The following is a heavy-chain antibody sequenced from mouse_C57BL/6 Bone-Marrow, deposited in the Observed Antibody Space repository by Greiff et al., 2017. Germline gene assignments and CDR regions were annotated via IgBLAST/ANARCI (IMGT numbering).Heavy chain of an antibody. CDR1: GYTFTSYW. Sequence: VQLQQPGAELVKPGASVKLSCKASGYTFTSYWMHWVKQRPGQGLEWIGMIHPNSGSTNYNEKFKSKATLTVDKSSSTAYMQPSRLQTGDSAVDYCALYYGYPYYFDYWGQGTTLTVSS. V-gene: IGHV1-64*01. D-gene: IGHD2-2*01. CDR2: IHPNSGST. CDR3: ALYYGYPYYFDY. J-gene: IGHJ2*01.